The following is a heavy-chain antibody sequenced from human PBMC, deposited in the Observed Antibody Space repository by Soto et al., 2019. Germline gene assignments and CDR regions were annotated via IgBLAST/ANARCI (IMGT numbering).Heavy chain of an antibody. CDR3: ARLEGLATISYYFDF. CDR2: IYYRGNT. Sequence: SETKCHTRTVAEGKSKSDRDCWGRNRXNPGEGLEWIGSIYYRGNTSYNPSLQTRVTISLDKSKSQFSLRLNSVTAADSAVFFCARLEGLATISYYFDFWGQGAQVTVSS. D-gene: IGHD3-9*01. J-gene: IGHJ4*02. V-gene: IGHV4-39*01. CDR1: EGKSKSDRDC.